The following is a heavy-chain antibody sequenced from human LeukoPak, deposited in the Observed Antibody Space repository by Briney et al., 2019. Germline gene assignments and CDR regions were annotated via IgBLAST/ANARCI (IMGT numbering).Heavy chain of an antibody. CDR1: GGTFSSYA. Sequence: SVQVSCKASGGTFSSYAISWVRQAPAQGLEWMGGIIPIFGTANYAQKFQGRVTITRNTSISTAYMELSSLRSEDTAVYYCARGAGEWELGSYYFDYWGQGTLVTVSS. D-gene: IGHD1-26*01. CDR2: IIPIFGTA. V-gene: IGHV1-69*05. CDR3: ARGAGEWELGSYYFDY. J-gene: IGHJ4*02.